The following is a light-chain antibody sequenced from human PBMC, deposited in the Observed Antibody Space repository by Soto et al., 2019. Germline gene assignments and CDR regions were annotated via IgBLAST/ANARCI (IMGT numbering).Light chain of an antibody. V-gene: IGKV4-1*01. Sequence: DIVMTQSPDSLAVSLGERATLNCKSSQSVLYSSNNKNYLAWYQQKPGQPPKLLIYWASTRESGVPDRFSGSGSVTDFTLTISSLQAEDVAVYYCQQYYSTPLTFGGGTKVEIK. CDR2: WAS. CDR3: QQYYSTPLT. J-gene: IGKJ4*01. CDR1: QSVLYSSNNKNY.